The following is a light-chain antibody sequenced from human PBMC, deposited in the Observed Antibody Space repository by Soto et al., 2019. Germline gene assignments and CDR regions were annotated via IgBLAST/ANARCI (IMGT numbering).Light chain of an antibody. CDR2: SND. V-gene: IGLV1-44*01. J-gene: IGLJ2*01. Sequence: QSVLTQPPSASGTPGQRVSISCSGGSSNIGTNTVNWYQHLPGTAPKLLIFSNDERPSGVPDRFSGSKSGTSASLAISGLQSDDEADYYCATWDDSLNGVVFGGGTKLTVL. CDR1: SSNIGTNT. CDR3: ATWDDSLNGVV.